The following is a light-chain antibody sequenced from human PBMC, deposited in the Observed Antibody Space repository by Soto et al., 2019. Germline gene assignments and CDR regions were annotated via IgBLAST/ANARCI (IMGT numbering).Light chain of an antibody. CDR3: LQVKSFPRT. CDR1: QDISSR. Sequence: DIQMTQFPSSVSASVGDTVTITCRASQDISSRLAWFQQKPGRAPKYVIQAASMLQSGFPSRFAGSGSVTEFTLTINTLQPEDFATYYCLQVKSFPRTFGQGTKVDI. J-gene: IGKJ1*01. CDR2: AAS. V-gene: IGKV1-12*01.